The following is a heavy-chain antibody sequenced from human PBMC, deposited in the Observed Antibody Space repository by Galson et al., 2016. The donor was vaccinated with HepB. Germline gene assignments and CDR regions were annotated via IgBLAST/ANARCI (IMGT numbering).Heavy chain of an antibody. J-gene: IGHJ6*02. Sequence: CVISGDSVSSNSAAWNWIRQSPSRGLEWLGRTYYRSKWYNDYAVSVKSRIIVNPDTSKNQFSLQLNSVTPEDTAVYYCVEQRKGAPYGMDVWGQGTTVTVSS. V-gene: IGHV6-1*01. CDR3: VEQRKGAPYGMDV. CDR1: GDSVSSNSAA. CDR2: TYYRSKWYN. D-gene: IGHD1/OR15-1a*01.